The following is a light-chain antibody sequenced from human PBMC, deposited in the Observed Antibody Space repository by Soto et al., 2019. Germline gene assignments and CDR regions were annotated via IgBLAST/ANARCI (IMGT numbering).Light chain of an antibody. CDR3: SSYTSSSTLFV. Sequence: QSALTQPASVSGSPGQSVTISCTGTSSDVGGYNYVSWYQQHPGKAPKLMIYDVSNRPSGVSNRFSGSKSGNTASLTISGLQAEDAADYHCSSYTSSSTLFVFGTGTNLTVL. J-gene: IGLJ1*01. CDR2: DVS. CDR1: SSDVGGYNY. V-gene: IGLV2-14*01.